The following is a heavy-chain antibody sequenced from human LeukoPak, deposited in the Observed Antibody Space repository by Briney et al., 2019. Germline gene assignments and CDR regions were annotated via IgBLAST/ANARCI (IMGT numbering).Heavy chain of an antibody. D-gene: IGHD2-21*02. CDR1: GFTFSSYG. CDR3: AKTPLAYCDGDCDS. J-gene: IGHJ5*01. CDR2: ISGGGGST. Sequence: GGSLRLSCAASGFTFSSYGMSWVRQAPGEGLEWVSGISGGGGSTYYADSVKGRFTISRDNSKNTLYLQMNSLRVEDTAAYYCAKTPLAYCDGDCDSWGQGTLVTVSS. V-gene: IGHV3-23*01.